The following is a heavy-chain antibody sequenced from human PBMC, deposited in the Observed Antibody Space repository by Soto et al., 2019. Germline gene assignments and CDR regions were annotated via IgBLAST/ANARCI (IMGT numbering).Heavy chain of an antibody. CDR1: GGSISGFY. CDR3: ARSVAVPGAHIDY. J-gene: IGHJ4*02. V-gene: IGHV4-59*01. CDR2: VYYTGST. Sequence: SETLSLTCSVSGGSISGFYWSWIRQSQGKGMEWLGYVYYTGSTNSSPSLRSRVSISVDTSKNEFSLRLSAVTAADTAVYFCARSVAVPGAHIDYWGQGTQVTVSS. D-gene: IGHD6-19*01.